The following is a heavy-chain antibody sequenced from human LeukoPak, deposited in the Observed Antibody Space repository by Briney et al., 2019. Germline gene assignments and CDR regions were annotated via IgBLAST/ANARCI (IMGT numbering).Heavy chain of an antibody. CDR3: AKDNYYDSSGYYYPGSDY. J-gene: IGHJ4*02. D-gene: IGHD3-22*01. CDR1: GFTVSSNY. Sequence: PGGSLRLSCAASGFTVSSNYMSWVRQAPGKGLEWVSAISGSGGSTYYADSVKGRLTISRDNSKSTLYLQMNSLRAEDTTIYYCAKDNYYDSSGYYYPGSDYWGQGTLVTVSS. V-gene: IGHV3-23*01. CDR2: ISGSGGST.